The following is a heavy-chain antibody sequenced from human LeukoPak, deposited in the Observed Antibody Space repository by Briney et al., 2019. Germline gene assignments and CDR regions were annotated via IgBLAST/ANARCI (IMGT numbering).Heavy chain of an antibody. Sequence: KSSQALSLTCTVSGGSISSGGYYWSWIRQHPGKGLEWIGYIYYSGSTYYNPSLKSRLTISVYTSKNQFSLKLSSVTAADTAVYYCARVTMGLFDPGGRETRFTASS. CDR1: GGSISSGGYY. D-gene: IGHD1-1*01. V-gene: IGHV4-31*03. CDR2: IYYSGST. CDR3: ARVTMGLFDP. J-gene: IGHJ5*02.